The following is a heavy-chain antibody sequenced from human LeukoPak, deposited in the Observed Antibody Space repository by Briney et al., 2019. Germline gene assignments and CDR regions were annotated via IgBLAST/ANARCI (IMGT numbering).Heavy chain of an antibody. Sequence: SETLSLTCVVSGGSISSSNWWSWVRQPPGKGLEWIGEIYHSGSTNYNPSLKSRITISVDKSKNQFSLKLSSVTAADTAVYYCARDPGTYTGSYYGLNWGQGTLVTV. D-gene: IGHD1-26*01. CDR2: IYHSGST. CDR1: GGSISSSNW. V-gene: IGHV4-4*02. CDR3: ARDPGTYTGSYYGLN. J-gene: IGHJ4*02.